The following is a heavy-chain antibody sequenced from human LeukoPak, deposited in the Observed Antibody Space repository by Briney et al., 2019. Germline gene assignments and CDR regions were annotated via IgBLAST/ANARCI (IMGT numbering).Heavy chain of an antibody. D-gene: IGHD2-15*01. Sequence: PGGSLRLSCAASGFIFDNYGMSWVRQAPGKGLEWVSGINWNGAGTGYADSVKGRFTISRDKAKNSLYLQMNSLRAEDTALYYCARAGGRIKNYYYYYMDVWGKGTTVTVSS. V-gene: IGHV3-20*04. CDR1: GFIFDNYG. CDR3: ARAGGRIKNYYYYYMDV. J-gene: IGHJ6*03. CDR2: INWNGAGT.